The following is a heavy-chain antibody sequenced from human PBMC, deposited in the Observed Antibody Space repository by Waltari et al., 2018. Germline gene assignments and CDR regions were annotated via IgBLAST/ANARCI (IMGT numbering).Heavy chain of an antibody. CDR2: IKTNSEGATT. Sequence: EVQLVESGGGLVQPGRSLRLSCVASGFSLDDYAMNWVRQAPTGGLEWIGRIKTNSEGATTEFAAPLKGRFSISRDDSKKTLYLQLSSLEKDDTAVYYCVTDRGNFDYWGQGTLVTVSS. CDR1: GFSLDDYA. J-gene: IGHJ4*02. V-gene: IGHV3-15*01. D-gene: IGHD6-25*01. CDR3: VTDRGNFDY.